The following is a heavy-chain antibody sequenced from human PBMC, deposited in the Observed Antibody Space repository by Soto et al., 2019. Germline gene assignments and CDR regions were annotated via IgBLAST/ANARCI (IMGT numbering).Heavy chain of an antibody. CDR3: ARDLSKEVLGYTTVWYDAFDI. D-gene: IGHD6-19*01. Sequence: TLCVPYAVVEGNISGINGWRRIKQPTGKGLEWIGEIYHSGSTNYNPSLKSRVTISVDKSKNQFSLKLSSVTAADTAVYYCARDLSKEVLGYTTVWYDAFDIWGQGTMVTVSS. CDR2: IYHSGST. V-gene: IGHV4-4*02. CDR1: EGNISGING. J-gene: IGHJ3*02.